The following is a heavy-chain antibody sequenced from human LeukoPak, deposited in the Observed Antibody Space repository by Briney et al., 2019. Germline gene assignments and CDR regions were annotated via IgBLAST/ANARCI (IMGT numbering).Heavy chain of an antibody. J-gene: IGHJ4*02. V-gene: IGHV3-21*06. CDR1: GFTFSTFA. CDR2: ITGSGPYM. Sequence: GGSLRLSCAASGFTFSTFAMHWVRLSPGKGLEWVSSITGSGPYMLYADSVKHRFTISRDNTKNLLYLEMNSLRAEDTAVYYCARQQWLDGAYYFDYWGQGTLVTVSS. CDR3: ARQQWLDGAYYFDY. D-gene: IGHD6-19*01.